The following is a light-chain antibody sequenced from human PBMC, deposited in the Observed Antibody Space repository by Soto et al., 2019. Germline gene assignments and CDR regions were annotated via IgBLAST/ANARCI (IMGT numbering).Light chain of an antibody. CDR1: QSVSSY. CDR2: GAS. J-gene: IGKJ5*01. Sequence: EIVLTQSPATLSLSPGERATLSCRASQSVSSYLAWYQQKPGQAPRLLIYGASSRATGIPARFSGSGSGTDFTLTISSLEPEDFAVYYCQQRGNWPITFGQGTRLEVK. V-gene: IGKV3-11*01. CDR3: QQRGNWPIT.